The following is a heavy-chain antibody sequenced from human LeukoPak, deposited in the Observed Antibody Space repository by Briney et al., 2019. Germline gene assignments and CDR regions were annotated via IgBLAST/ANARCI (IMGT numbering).Heavy chain of an antibody. Sequence: GGSLRLSCAASGFTVSSYYMTWVRQAPGKGLEWVSVIYSGGSTYYADSVKGRVAISRDNSKNTVFLQMNSVRAEDTAVYYCARLSVLTEDPWGQGTLVTVSS. J-gene: IGHJ5*02. CDR1: GFTVSSYY. CDR3: ARLSVLTEDP. CDR2: IYSGGST. D-gene: IGHD3-9*01. V-gene: IGHV3-66*01.